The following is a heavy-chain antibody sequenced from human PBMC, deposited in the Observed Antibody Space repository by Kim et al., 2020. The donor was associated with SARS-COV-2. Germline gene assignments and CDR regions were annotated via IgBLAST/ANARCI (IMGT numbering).Heavy chain of an antibody. J-gene: IGHJ6*02. CDR3: ARAPTVSYYYGMDV. CDR2: INAGNGNT. CDR1: GYTFTSYA. V-gene: IGHV1-3*01. D-gene: IGHD2-21*02. Sequence: ASVKVSCKASGYTFTSYAMHWVRQAPGQRLEWMGWINAGNGNTKYSQKFQGRVTITRDTSASTAYMELSSLRSEDTAVYYCARAPTVSYYYGMDVWGQGTTVTVSS.